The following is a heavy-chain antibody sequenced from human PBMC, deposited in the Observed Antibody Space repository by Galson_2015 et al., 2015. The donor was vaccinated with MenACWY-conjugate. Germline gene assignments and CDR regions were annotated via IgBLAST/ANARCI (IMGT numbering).Heavy chain of an antibody. CDR1: GFTVSGNY. V-gene: IGHV3-53*01. Sequence: SLRLSCAATGFTVSGNYMSWVRQAPGKGLECVSVIYSGGSTYYTDAVKGRFTISRDNSKNTVHLQMNSLRVEDTAVYYCARAISLRGSGNFPPDHMDVWGKGTTVTVSS. D-gene: IGHD3-10*01. CDR2: IYSGGST. J-gene: IGHJ6*03. CDR3: ARAISLRGSGNFPPDHMDV.